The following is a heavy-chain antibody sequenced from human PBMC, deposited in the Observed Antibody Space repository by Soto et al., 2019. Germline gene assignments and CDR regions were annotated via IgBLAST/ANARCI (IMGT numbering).Heavy chain of an antibody. D-gene: IGHD6-13*01. Sequence: QVQLQESGPGLVKPSETLSLTCTVSGDSISSVYWSWIRQPPGKGLEWIGFIYYSGITNYNPSLKSRVTISVDTSKNQFSLKLSSMTAADTAVYYCARLPHIAAPFDFWGQGTLVTVSS. V-gene: IGHV4-59*08. CDR3: ARLPHIAAPFDF. CDR2: IYYSGIT. CDR1: GDSISSVY. J-gene: IGHJ4*02.